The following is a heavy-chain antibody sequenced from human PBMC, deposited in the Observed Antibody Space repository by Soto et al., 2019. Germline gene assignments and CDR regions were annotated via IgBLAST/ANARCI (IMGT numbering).Heavy chain of an antibody. D-gene: IGHD2-8*01. J-gene: IGHJ6*04. CDR1: GYTLTELS. CDR3: ATVLWVPAQKGICYFPSVLDV. Sequence: RASVKVSCKVSGYTLTELSMHWVRQAPGKGLEWMGGFDPEDGETIYAQKFQGRVTMTEDTSTDTAYMELSSLRSEDTAVYYCATVLWVPAQKGICYFPSVLDVGGKGTTVPVSP. CDR2: FDPEDGET. V-gene: IGHV1-24*01.